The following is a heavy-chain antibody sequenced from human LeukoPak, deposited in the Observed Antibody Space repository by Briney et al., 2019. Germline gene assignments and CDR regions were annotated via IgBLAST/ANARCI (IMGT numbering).Heavy chain of an antibody. D-gene: IGHD3-10*01. V-gene: IGHV4-39*01. Sequence: SETLSLTCTVSGGSISSSSYYWSWIRQPPGKGLEWIGEINHSGSTNYNPSLKSRVTISVDTSKNQFSLKLSSVTAADTAVYYCARHGLLWFGELLHLNWFDPWGQGTLVTVSS. CDR3: ARHGLLWFGELLHLNWFDP. CDR2: INHSGST. J-gene: IGHJ5*02. CDR1: GGSISSSSYY.